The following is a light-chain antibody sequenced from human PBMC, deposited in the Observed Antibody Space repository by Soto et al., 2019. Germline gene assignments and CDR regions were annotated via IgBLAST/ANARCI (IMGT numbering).Light chain of an antibody. V-gene: IGKV1-5*03. CDR1: QSVSNW. CDR3: QQYNTYLT. J-gene: IGKJ1*01. Sequence: DIQMTQSPSTLSRSVGDRFTITCRASQSVSNWLAWYQQKPGKAPNHLIYKASSLKNGVPSRFSGSGSGTEFTLTISSLQPDDFATYYCQQYNTYLTFGQGTKVDIK. CDR2: KAS.